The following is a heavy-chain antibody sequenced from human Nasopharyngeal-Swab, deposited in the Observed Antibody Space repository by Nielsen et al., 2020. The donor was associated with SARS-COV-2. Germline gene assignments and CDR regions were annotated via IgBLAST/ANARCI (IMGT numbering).Heavy chain of an antibody. CDR1: GYTLTELS. V-gene: IGHV1-24*01. D-gene: IGHD2-2*01. CDR3: ATSPVVPAARDDAFDI. Sequence: ASVKVSCKVSGYTLTELSMHWVRQAPGKGLEWMGGFDPEDGETIYAQKFQGRVTMTEDTSTDTAYTELSSLRSEDTAVYYCATSPVVPAARDDAFDIWGQGTMVTVSS. J-gene: IGHJ3*02. CDR2: FDPEDGET.